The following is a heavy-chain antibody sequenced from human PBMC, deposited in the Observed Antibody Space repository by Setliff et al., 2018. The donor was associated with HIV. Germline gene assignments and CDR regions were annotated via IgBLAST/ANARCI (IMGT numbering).Heavy chain of an antibody. D-gene: IGHD3-10*01. CDR2: IYYSGST. V-gene: IGHV4-59*06. J-gene: IGHJ5*02. CDR3: AREGARHYGSGRYHSWFDP. Sequence: SETLSLTCTVSGGSISSSSWSWIRQPPGKGLEWIGYIYYSGSTYYNPSLKSRVTMSVDTSKNQFSMKLSSVTAADTAVYYCAREGARHYGSGRYHSWFDPWGQGTQVTVSS. CDR1: GGSISSSS.